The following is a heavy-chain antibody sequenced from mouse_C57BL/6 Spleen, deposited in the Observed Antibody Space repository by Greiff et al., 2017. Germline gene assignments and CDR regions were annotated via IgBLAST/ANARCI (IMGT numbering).Heavy chain of an antibody. Sequence: VQLQQSGAELVRPGASVTLSCKASGYTFTDYEMHWVKQTPVHGLEWIGAIDPDTGGTAYNQKFKGKAILTADKSSSTAYMELRSLTSEDSAVYYCTRYGELLRYYAMDYWGQGTSVTVSS. D-gene: IGHD1-1*01. V-gene: IGHV1-15*01. J-gene: IGHJ4*01. CDR3: TRYGELLRYYAMDY. CDR2: IDPDTGGT. CDR1: GYTFTDYE.